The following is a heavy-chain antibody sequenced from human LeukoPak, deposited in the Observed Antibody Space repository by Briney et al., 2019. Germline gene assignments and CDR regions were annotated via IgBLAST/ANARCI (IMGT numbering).Heavy chain of an antibody. V-gene: IGHV4-59*08. J-gene: IGHJ4*02. CDR2: IYYSGST. CDR3: ARGARAGYNLEPFDY. D-gene: IGHD5-24*01. Sequence: SETLSLTCTVSGGSMSSYYWSWIRQPPGKGLEWIGYIYYSGSTKYNPSLKSRVTISVDTSKNQFSLKRSSVTAADTAVYYCARGARAGYNLEPFDYWGQGTLVTVSS. CDR1: GGSMSSYY.